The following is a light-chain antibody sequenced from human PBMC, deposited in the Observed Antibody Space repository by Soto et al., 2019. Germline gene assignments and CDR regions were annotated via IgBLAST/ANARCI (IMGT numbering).Light chain of an antibody. CDR1: QGIGTW. V-gene: IGKV1-12*01. CDR3: QQTDSFPCT. Sequence: DIQMTQSPSSVSASVGDRVTITCRASQGIGTWLAWYQQKPGKAPKLLISGASSLQSGVPSRFSGSGSGTEFTLTISSLQAEDLATYYCQQTDSFPCTFGQGTKLEIK. CDR2: GAS. J-gene: IGKJ2*02.